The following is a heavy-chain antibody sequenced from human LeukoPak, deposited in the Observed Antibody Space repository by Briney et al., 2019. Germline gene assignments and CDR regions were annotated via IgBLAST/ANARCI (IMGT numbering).Heavy chain of an antibody. Sequence: SETLSLPCAVYGGSFNGYYWSWIRQPPGKGLEWIGEINHSGSTNYNPSLKSRVTISVDTSKNQFSLKLSSVTAADTAVYYCARRDGYNSIDYWGQGTLVTVSS. CDR2: INHSGST. D-gene: IGHD5-24*01. J-gene: IGHJ4*02. CDR3: ARRDGYNSIDY. CDR1: GGSFNGYY. V-gene: IGHV4-34*01.